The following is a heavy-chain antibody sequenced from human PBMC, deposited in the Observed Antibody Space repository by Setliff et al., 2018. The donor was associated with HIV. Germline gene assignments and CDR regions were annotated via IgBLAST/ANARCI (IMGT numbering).Heavy chain of an antibody. J-gene: IGHJ4*02. D-gene: IGHD3-22*01. V-gene: IGHV3-49*03. CDR2: VRGIAYGGTT. CDR3: ARASYYYDSSGWVDY. Sequence: GGSLRLSCTASGFSIDDYAMNWFRQAPGRGLEWVGLVRGIAYGGTTEYAASVRGRFTISRDDSKNIAYLQMNSLKTEDTAVYYCARASYYYDSSGWVDYWGQGTLVTVSS. CDR1: GFSIDDYA.